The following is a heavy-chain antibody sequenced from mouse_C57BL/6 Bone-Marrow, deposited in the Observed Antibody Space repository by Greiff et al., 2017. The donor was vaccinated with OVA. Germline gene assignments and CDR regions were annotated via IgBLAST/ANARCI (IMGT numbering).Heavy chain of an antibody. J-gene: IGHJ2*01. CDR1: GYTFTSYW. CDR2: IDPSDSYT. CDR3: ATYYYGSRNY. V-gene: IGHV1-59*01. D-gene: IGHD1-1*01. Sequence: QVQLQQPGAELVRPGTSVKLSCKASGYTFTSYWMHWVKQRPGQGLEWIGVIDPSDSYTNYNQKFKGKATLTVDTSSSTAYMQLSSLTSEDSAVYYCATYYYGSRNYWGQGTTRTVSS.